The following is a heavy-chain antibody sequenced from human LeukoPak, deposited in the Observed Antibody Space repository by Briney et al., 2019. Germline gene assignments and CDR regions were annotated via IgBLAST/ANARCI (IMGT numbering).Heavy chain of an antibody. V-gene: IGHV4-61*08. CDR2: IYSSETT. Sequence: PSETLSLTCSVSGGSVTGGGYYWSWIRQPPGKGLEWIGYIYSSETTEYKPSLKSRVTISADTSKNQFSLKLTSVTAADTAIYYCARRNDFDIWGQGTMVTVSS. CDR3: ARRNDFDI. J-gene: IGHJ3*02. CDR1: GGSVTGGGYY.